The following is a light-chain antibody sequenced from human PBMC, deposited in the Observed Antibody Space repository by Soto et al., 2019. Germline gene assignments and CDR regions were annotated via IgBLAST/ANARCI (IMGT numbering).Light chain of an antibody. CDR3: QQRSIWPS. CDR1: QSVSSY. J-gene: IGKJ5*01. CDR2: DAS. Sequence: IVLTQSPATLSLSPGERATLSCRASQSVSSYLAWYQHKPGQAPRLLIYDASNRATGMPARFSGSGSVTDFTLTISSLEPEDFALYDCQQRSIWPSFGQGTRLEIK. V-gene: IGKV3-11*01.